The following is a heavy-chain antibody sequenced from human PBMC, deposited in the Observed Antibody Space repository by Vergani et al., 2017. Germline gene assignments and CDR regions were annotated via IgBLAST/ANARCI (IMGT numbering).Heavy chain of an antibody. CDR2: ISFDGTNE. J-gene: IGHJ6*02. V-gene: IGHV3-30-3*01. CDR3: VRECTSGGCPDTYGMDV. D-gene: IGHD2-8*01. CDR1: GFALNRHA. Sequence: QVQLVESGGGVVQPGTALRLSCVVSGFALNRHAMYWVRQAPGKGLEWVVGISFDGTNEYYPDLVKGRFTISRDIAKNTLYLQVRSLRLEDTGVYHCVRECTSGGCPDTYGMDVWGQGATVTVSS.